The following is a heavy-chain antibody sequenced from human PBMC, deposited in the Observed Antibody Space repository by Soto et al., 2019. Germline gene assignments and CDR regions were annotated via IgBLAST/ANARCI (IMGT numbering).Heavy chain of an antibody. CDR1: GFTVSNNY. CDR2: IYSGGYT. Sequence: EVQLVESGGGLIQPGGSLRLSCAVSGFTVSNNYMSWVRQAPGKGLEGVSVIYSGGYTAYGDSVKGRFTISRDNSKNTQYPQKGSWEPGHPAFFSGGTPPGGGGYWGQGTLVTVSS. J-gene: IGHJ4*02. CDR3: GTPPGGGGY. D-gene: IGHD3-10*01. V-gene: IGHV3-53*01.